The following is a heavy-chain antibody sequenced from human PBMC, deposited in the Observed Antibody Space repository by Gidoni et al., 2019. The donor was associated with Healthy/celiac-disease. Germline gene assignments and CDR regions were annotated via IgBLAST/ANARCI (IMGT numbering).Heavy chain of an antibody. J-gene: IGHJ2*01. Sequence: EVQLVESGGGLVQPGGSLRLSCAASGFTFSSYWMSWVRQAPGKGLEWVANIKQDGSEKYYVDSVKGRFTISRDNAKNSLYLQMNSLRAEDTAVYYCARAAPAVVVINWYFDLWGRGTLVTVSS. D-gene: IGHD3-22*01. CDR3: ARAAPAVVVINWYFDL. CDR1: GFTFSSYW. V-gene: IGHV3-7*01. CDR2: IKQDGSEK.